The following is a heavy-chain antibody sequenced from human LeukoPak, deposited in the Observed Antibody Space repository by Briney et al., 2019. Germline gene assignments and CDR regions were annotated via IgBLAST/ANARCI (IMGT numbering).Heavy chain of an antibody. CDR3: ARGQYYYGPGSYYQYFDY. V-gene: IGHV4-39*07. CDR2: IYYSGST. Sequence: SETLSLTCTVSYGSISDISYYWGWIRQPPGKGLEWIGNIYYSGSTYYKPSLKSRVTISVDTSKNQLSLKVSSVTAADTAVYYCARGQYYYGPGSYYQYFDYWGQGTLVTVSS. D-gene: IGHD3-10*01. CDR1: YGSISDISYY. J-gene: IGHJ4*02.